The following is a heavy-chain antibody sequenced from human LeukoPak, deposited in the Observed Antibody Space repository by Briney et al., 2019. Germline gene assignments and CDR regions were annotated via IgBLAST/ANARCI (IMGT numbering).Heavy chain of an antibody. Sequence: GGSLRLSCEASGFTFSSYAMTWIRQAPGKGLEWVSYISYSGSSIYYADSVKGRFTISRDNAKNSLYLQMNSLRAEDTAVYYCAREGMSTVTTHAFDIWGQGTMVTVSS. V-gene: IGHV3-11*01. CDR1: GFTFSSYA. J-gene: IGHJ3*02. CDR3: AREGMSTVTTHAFDI. D-gene: IGHD4-17*01. CDR2: ISYSGSSI.